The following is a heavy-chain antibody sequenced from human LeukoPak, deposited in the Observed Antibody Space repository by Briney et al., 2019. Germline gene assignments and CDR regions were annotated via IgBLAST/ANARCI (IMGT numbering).Heavy chain of an antibody. CDR3: AKDWGPWAMVRGVADY. CDR1: GFTFSSYG. CDR2: IRYDGSNK. V-gene: IGHV3-30*02. D-gene: IGHD3-10*01. Sequence: GGSLRLSCAASGFTFSSYGMHWVRQAPGKGLEWVAFIRYDGSNKYYADSVKGRFTISRDNSKNTLYLQMNSLRGEDTAVYYCAKDWGPWAMVRGVADYWGQGTLVTVSS. J-gene: IGHJ4*02.